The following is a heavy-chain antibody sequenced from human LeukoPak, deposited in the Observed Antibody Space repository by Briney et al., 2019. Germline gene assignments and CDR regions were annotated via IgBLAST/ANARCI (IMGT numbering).Heavy chain of an antibody. D-gene: IGHD3-3*01. V-gene: IGHV3-23*01. Sequence: PGGSLRLSCAASGFTFSSFAMSWVRRAPGKGLEWVSLIYGGGVSTDYADSVKGRFTISRDNSKNTLYLQMNSLRAEDTAVYYCAKMLRNSGWYFDLWGRGTLVTVSS. CDR2: IYGGGVST. CDR1: GFTFSSFA. J-gene: IGHJ2*01. CDR3: AKMLRNSGWYFDL.